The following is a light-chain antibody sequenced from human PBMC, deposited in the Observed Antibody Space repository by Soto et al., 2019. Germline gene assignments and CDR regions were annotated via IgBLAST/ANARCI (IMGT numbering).Light chain of an antibody. J-gene: IGKJ1*01. CDR1: HSVFSY. Sequence: ERVWTHSPATLSLSPGERATLSCRASHSVFSYLAWFQQTPGQALRLLIYDTSNRATGIPARFSGSGSGTDFTLTISSLETEDFAVYYCQQRSDWPPTFGQGTKVDIK. CDR3: QQRSDWPPT. V-gene: IGKV3-11*01. CDR2: DTS.